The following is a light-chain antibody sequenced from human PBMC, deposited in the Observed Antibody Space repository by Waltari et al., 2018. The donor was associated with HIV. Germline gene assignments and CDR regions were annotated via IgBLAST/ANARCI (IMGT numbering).Light chain of an antibody. J-gene: IGLJ2*01. CDR3: TSYTRSSTLV. V-gene: IGLV2-14*03. Sequence: QSALTQPASMSGSPGQSITISCAGTSNDVGAYNYVSWYQQHPGKAPKLMIYDVTHRPPGVSNRCSGSKSGNTASLIISGLQTEDEAAYGCTSYTRSSTLVFGGGTKLIVL. CDR2: DVT. CDR1: SNDVGAYNY.